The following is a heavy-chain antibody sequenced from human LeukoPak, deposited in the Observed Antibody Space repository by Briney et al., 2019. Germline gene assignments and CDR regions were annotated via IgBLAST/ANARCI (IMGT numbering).Heavy chain of an antibody. CDR1: GFRFSGYW. CDR3: VRGHVGTIFGVIPVNPLGY. CDR2: VQDDERSA. J-gene: IGHJ4*02. Sequence: GGSLRLSCEGSGFRFSGYWMHWVRQAPGKGLVWVSRVQDDERSASYGDSVKGRFTISKDNAKNILYLRMDGLRVEDTAVYYCVRGHVGTIFGVIPVNPLGYWGQGTLVTVSS. D-gene: IGHD3-3*01. V-gene: IGHV3-74*01.